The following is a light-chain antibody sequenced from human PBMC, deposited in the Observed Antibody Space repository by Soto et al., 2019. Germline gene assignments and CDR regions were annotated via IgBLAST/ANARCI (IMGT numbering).Light chain of an antibody. Sequence: EIVLTQSPGTPSLSPGERATLSCRASQSVSSSYLAWYQQKPAQAPRLLIYGASSRATGIPDRFSGSGSGTDFTLTISRLEPEDFAVYYCQQYGSSSYTFGQGTKLEIK. CDR1: QSVSSSY. CDR2: GAS. V-gene: IGKV3-20*01. CDR3: QQYGSSSYT. J-gene: IGKJ2*01.